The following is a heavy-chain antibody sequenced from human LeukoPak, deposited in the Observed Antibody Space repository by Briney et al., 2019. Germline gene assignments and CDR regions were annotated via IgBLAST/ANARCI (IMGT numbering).Heavy chain of an antibody. CDR1: GGSISSGGYY. CDR2: IYYSGST. V-gene: IGHV4-31*03. Sequence: SETLSLTCTVSGGSISSGGYYWSWIRPHPGKGLEWIGYIYYSGSTYYNPSLKSRVTISVDTSQNQFSLKLSSVTAADTAVYYCARDGAVLRFLERGTDYGMDVWGQGTTVTVSS. J-gene: IGHJ6*02. D-gene: IGHD3-3*01. CDR3: ARDGAVLRFLERGTDYGMDV.